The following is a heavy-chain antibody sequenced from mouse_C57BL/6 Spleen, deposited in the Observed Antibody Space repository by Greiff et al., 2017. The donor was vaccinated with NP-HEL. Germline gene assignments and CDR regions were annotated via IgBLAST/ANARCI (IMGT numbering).Heavy chain of an antibody. V-gene: IGHV1-82*01. CDR1: GYAFSSSW. CDR2: IYPGDGDT. CDR3: ASKGDGYFDG. J-gene: IGHJ1*03. D-gene: IGHD1-3*01. Sequence: QVQLQQSGPELVKPGASVKISCKASGYAFSSSWMNWVKQRPGKGLEWIGRIYPGDGDTNYNGKFKGKATLTADTSSSTAYMQLSSLTSEDSAVYFGASKGDGYFDGWGTGTTVTVSS.